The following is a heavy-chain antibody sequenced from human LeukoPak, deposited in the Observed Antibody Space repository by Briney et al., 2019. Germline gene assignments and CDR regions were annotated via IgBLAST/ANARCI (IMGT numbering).Heavy chain of an antibody. V-gene: IGHV3-7*01. CDR1: GFAFSSYW. D-gene: IGHD5-18*01. CDR2: IKQDGSEK. Sequence: PGGSLRLSCAASGFAFSSYWMSWGRQAPGKGGGWVANIKQDGSEKYYVDSVKGRFTISRDNAKNSLYLQMNSLRAEDTAVYYCARDDTAMGDYWGQGPLVTVSS. J-gene: IGHJ4*02. CDR3: ARDDTAMGDY.